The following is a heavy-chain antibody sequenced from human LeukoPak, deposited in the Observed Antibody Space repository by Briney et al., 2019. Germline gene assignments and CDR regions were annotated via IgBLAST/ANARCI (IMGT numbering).Heavy chain of an antibody. V-gene: IGHV3-74*01. J-gene: IGHJ5*02. Sequence: GGSLRLSCAASGFTFSGYWMHWVRQAPGKGLVWISRINGDGSSTTYAGSVKGRFTISRDNARNTLYLQMNTLRAEDTAVYYCARGGAVPANCFDPWGQGTLVTVSS. D-gene: IGHD2-2*01. CDR2: INGDGSST. CDR1: GFTFSGYW. CDR3: ARGGAVPANCFDP.